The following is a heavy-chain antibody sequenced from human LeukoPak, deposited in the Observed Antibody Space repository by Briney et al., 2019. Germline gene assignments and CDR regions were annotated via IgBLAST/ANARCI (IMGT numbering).Heavy chain of an antibody. CDR3: ARGSIDDAFDI. J-gene: IGHJ3*02. V-gene: IGHV4-4*02. Sequence: SGTLSLTCAVSGGSISSSNWWSWVRQPPGKGLEWIGEIYHSGSTNYNPSLKSRVTISVDTSKNQFSLKLSSVTAADTAVYYCARGSIDDAFDIWGQGTMVTVSS. CDR1: GGSISSSNW. D-gene: IGHD2/OR15-2a*01. CDR2: IYHSGST.